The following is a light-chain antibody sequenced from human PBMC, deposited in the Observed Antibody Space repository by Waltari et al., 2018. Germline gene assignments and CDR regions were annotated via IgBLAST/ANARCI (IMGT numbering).Light chain of an antibody. J-gene: IGLJ3*02. CDR3: ATWDGSLTAWV. V-gene: IGLV1-47*01. CDR1: SSNIGRNY. CDR2: RNN. Sequence: QSVLTQPPSASGTPGQRVTISCSGSSSNIGRNYVYWYQQFPGTAPKLLVYRNNERPSGFPDRISGSKSGTSASLAISGLRSEDEADYYCATWDGSLTAWVFGGGTKLTVL.